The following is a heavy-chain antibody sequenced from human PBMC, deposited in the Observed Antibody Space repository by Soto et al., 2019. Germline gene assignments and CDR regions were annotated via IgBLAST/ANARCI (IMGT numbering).Heavy chain of an antibody. V-gene: IGHV1-18*04. D-gene: IGHD3-10*01. CDR3: ARGSMVGSGSYFRRPAGWFDP. J-gene: IGHJ5*02. CDR2: ISAYNGNT. Sequence: QVQLVQSGAEVKKPGASVKVSCKASGYTFTSYGISWVRQAPGQGLEWMGWISAYNGNTNYAQKLQGRVTMTTDTSTSTAYMELRSLRSDDTAVYYCARGSMVGSGSYFRRPAGWFDPWGQGTLVTVSS. CDR1: GYTFTSYG.